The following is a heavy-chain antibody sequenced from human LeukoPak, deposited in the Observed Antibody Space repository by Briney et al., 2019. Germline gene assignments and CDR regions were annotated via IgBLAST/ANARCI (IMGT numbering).Heavy chain of an antibody. D-gene: IGHD6-19*01. Sequence: PGGSLRLSCAASGFTFSSYGMHWVRQAPGKGLEWVAFIRYDGSNKYYADSVKGRFTISRDNSKNTLYLQMNSLRTEDTAVYYCARLQWLWFAFDIWGQGTMVTVSS. CDR3: ARLQWLWFAFDI. J-gene: IGHJ3*02. V-gene: IGHV3-30*02. CDR2: IRYDGSNK. CDR1: GFTFSSYG.